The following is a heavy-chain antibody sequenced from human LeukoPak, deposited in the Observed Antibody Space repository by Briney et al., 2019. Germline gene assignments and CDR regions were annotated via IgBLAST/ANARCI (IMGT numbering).Heavy chain of an antibody. CDR1: GYTFTGYY. CDR2: INPNSGGT. CDR3: ARDLGYYDRLDQFDC. Sequence: GASVKVSCKSSGYTFTGYYIHWVRQAPGQGLEWMGWINPNSGGTNSAQQFQGRVTLTRDTSISTACMELSRLRSDDTAVYYCARDLGYYDRLDQFDCWGQGTLVTVFS. V-gene: IGHV1-2*02. D-gene: IGHD3-22*01. J-gene: IGHJ4*02.